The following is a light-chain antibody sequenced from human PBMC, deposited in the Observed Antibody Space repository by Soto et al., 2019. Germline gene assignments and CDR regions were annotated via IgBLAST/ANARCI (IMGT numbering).Light chain of an antibody. J-gene: IGLJ3*02. CDR1: SGHSNYA. CDR2: LNSDGSH. V-gene: IGLV4-69*01. Sequence: QPVLTQSPSASASLGASVKLTCTLSSGHSNYAIAWHQQQPQKGPRYLMRLNSDGSHIKGDGIPDRFSGSSSGAERYLSISSLQSEDEADYYCQTWGPGIRVFGGGTKLTVL. CDR3: QTWGPGIRV.